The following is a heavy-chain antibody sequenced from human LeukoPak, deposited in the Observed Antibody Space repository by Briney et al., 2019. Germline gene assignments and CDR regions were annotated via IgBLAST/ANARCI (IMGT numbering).Heavy chain of an antibody. J-gene: IGHJ4*02. CDR2: IRAYNGNT. V-gene: IGHV1-18*01. D-gene: IGHD5-24*01. CDR3: ARISRDGYGPSGYFDY. CDR1: GYTFTSYG. Sequence: ASVKVSCKASGYTFTSYGISWVRQAPGQGLKWMGWIRAYNGNTNYAQKLQGRVTMTTDTSTSTAYMELRSLRSDDTAVYYCARISRDGYGPSGYFDYWGQGTLVTVSS.